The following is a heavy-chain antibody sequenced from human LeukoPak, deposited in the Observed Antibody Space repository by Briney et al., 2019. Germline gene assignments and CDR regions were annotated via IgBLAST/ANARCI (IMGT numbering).Heavy chain of an antibody. CDR3: GRDYYRSLDY. D-gene: IGHD3-10*01. V-gene: IGHV3-23*01. CDR1: GFTFSNAW. CDR2: ITGSGGST. Sequence: GGSLRLSCAASGFTFSNAWMSWVRQAPGKGLEWVSAITGSGGSTFYADSVKGRFTISRDNSKNTLYLQMNSLRAEDTAVYYCGRDYYRSLDYWGQGTLVTVSS. J-gene: IGHJ4*02.